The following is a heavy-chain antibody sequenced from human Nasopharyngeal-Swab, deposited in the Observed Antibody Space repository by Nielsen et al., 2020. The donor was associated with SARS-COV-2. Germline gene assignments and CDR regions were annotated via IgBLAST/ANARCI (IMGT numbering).Heavy chain of an antibody. CDR2: IKQDGSEK. D-gene: IGHD3-10*01. J-gene: IGHJ4*02. Sequence: GGSLRLSCAASGFTFSSYAMSWVRQAPGKGLEWVANIKQDGSEKYYVDSVKGRFTISRDNAKNSLYLQMNSLRAEDTAVYYCARGSYYGSGSSVDYWGQGTLVTVSS. CDR3: ARGSYYGSGSSVDY. V-gene: IGHV3-7*01. CDR1: GFTFSSYA.